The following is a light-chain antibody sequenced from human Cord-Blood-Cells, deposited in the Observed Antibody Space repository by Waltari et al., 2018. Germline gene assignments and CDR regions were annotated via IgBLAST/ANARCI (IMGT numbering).Light chain of an antibody. CDR3: QSYDSSNQV. V-gene: IGLV6-57*03. CDR1: SGSIASNH. Sequence: NFMLTQPHSVSESPGKTVTISCTRSSGSIASNHVQWYQQRPGSAPTTGIYEDNQRPSGVPDRFSGSIDSSSNSASLTISGLKTEDEADYYCQSYDSSNQVFGGGTKLTVL. J-gene: IGLJ3*02. CDR2: EDN.